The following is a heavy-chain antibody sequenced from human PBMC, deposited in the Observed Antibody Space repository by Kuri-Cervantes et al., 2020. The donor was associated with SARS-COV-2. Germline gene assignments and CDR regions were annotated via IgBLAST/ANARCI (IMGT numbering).Heavy chain of an antibody. CDR3: ARLRLRLGELSHDY. CDR2: IYYSGST. J-gene: IGHJ4*02. Sequence: SETLSLTCTVSGYSISSGYYWGWIRQPPGKGLEWIGSIYYSGSTYYNPSLKSRVTISADTSKNQFSLKLSSVTAADTAVYYCARLRLRLGELSHDYWGQGTLVTVSS. V-gene: IGHV4-38-2*02. D-gene: IGHD3-16*02. CDR1: GYSISSGYY.